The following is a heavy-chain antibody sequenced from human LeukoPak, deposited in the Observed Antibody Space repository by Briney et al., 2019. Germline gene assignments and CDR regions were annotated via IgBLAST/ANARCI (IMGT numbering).Heavy chain of an antibody. CDR2: ISSSGSTI. CDR1: GFTFSSYE. J-gene: IGHJ6*04. D-gene: IGHD3-10*01. V-gene: IGHV3-48*03. CDR3: ASLLWFGEFRALDV. Sequence: PAGGSLRLSCAASGFTFSSYEMNWVRQAPGKGLEWVSYISSSGSTIYYADSVKGRFTISRDNAKNSLYLQMNSLRAEDTAVYYCASLLWFGEFRALDVWGKGTTVTISS.